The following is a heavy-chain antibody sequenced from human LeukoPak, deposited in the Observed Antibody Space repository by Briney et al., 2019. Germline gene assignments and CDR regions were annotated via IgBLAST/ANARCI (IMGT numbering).Heavy chain of an antibody. J-gene: IGHJ4*02. V-gene: IGHV4-39*01. Sequence: SETLSLTCFVSNGSITSTSYWAWTRQSPGKGLEWIGTTSSGGSAYYKTSLKSRVTISVDTSKTQLSLRLTSVTAADTAVYYCARQRGGDFVDSWGQGTLVSVS. D-gene: IGHD4-17*01. CDR2: TSSGGSA. CDR3: ARQRGGDFVDS. CDR1: NGSITSTSY.